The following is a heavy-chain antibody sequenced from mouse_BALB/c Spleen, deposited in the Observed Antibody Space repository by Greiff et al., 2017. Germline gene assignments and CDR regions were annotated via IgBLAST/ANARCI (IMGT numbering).Heavy chain of an antibody. CDR1: GYSITSDYA. J-gene: IGHJ3*01. V-gene: IGHV3-2*02. CDR3: ARGGTTATSWFAY. Sequence: VQLKESGPGLVKPSQSLSLTCTVTGYSITSDYAWNWIRQFPGNKLEWMGYISYSGSTSYNPSLKSRISITRDTSKNQFFLQLNSVTTEDTATYYCARGGTTATSWFAYWGQGTLVTVSA. D-gene: IGHD1-2*01. CDR2: ISYSGST.